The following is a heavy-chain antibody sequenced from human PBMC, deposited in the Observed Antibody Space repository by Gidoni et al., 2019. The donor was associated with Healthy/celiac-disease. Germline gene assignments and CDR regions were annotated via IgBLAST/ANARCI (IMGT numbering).Heavy chain of an antibody. CDR3: ARGMTGGPPLPWYFDL. CDR2: IKQDGREK. Sequence: EVQLVESGGGLVQPGGSLSPPCAASGFPVVSDWMGWVRQAPGKGLEGVANIKQDGREKYYVDSVKGRFTISRDNAKKSLYLQMNSLGAEDTAVYYCARGMTGGPPLPWYFDLWGRGTLVTVSS. V-gene: IGHV3-7*04. CDR1: GFPVVSDW. J-gene: IGHJ2*01. D-gene: IGHD3-9*01.